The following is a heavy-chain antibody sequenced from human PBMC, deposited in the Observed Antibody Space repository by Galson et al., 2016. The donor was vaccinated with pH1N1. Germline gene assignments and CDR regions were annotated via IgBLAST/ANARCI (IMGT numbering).Heavy chain of an antibody. CDR2: INQDGSVK. V-gene: IGHV3-7*01. J-gene: IGHJ4*02. D-gene: IGHD2-21*01. CDR1: GFSLSTFW. CDR3: ARAIAQVDSY. Sequence: SLRLSCAASGFSLSTFWMTWVRQAPGKGLKWVANINQDGSVKYYVDSVKGRFTISRDNAKNSLYLQTDSLRAEDTAVYYCARAIAQVDSYWGQGTLVTVSS.